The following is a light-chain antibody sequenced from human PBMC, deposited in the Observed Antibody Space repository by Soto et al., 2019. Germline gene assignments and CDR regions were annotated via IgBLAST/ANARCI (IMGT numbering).Light chain of an antibody. V-gene: IGKV3-15*01. Sequence: EIVMTQSPATLSVSPGERATLSCRASQRVSSNLAWYQQKPGQAPSLLFYGASTRATGIPARFSGSGSGTEFTLTISSLQSEDFAVYYCQQYNNWPPWYTFGQGTKLEIK. CDR1: QRVSSN. CDR3: QQYNNWPPWYT. CDR2: GAS. J-gene: IGKJ2*01.